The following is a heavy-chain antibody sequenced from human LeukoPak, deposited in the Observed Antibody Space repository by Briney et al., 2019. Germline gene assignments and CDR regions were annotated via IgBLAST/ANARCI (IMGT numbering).Heavy chain of an antibody. CDR3: ARAGDSSGYYFYYFDY. CDR1: GGTFGSYA. V-gene: IGHV1-69*13. Sequence: ASVKVSCKASGGTFGSYAISWVRQAPGQGLEWMGGIIPIFGTANYAQKFQGRVTITADESTSTAYMELSSLRSEDTAVYYCARAGDSSGYYFYYFDYWGQGTLVTVSS. D-gene: IGHD3-22*01. CDR2: IIPIFGTA. J-gene: IGHJ4*02.